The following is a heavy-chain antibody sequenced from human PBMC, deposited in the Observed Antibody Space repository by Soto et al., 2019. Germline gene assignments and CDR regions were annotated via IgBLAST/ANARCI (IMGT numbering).Heavy chain of an antibody. Sequence: GGSLRLSCAASGFTFSSYAVSWVRQAPGKGLEWVSVISGSGGSTYYADSVRGRFTISRDHSKNTLYLQMNSLRAEDTAVYYCAKATYGSSYVLIFDYWGQGTLVTVSS. V-gene: IGHV3-23*01. D-gene: IGHD6-6*01. CDR1: GFTFSSYA. CDR3: AKATYGSSYVLIFDY. J-gene: IGHJ4*02. CDR2: ISGSGGST.